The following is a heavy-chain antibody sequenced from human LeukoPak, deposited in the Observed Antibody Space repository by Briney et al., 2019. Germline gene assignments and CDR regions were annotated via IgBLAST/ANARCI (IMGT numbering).Heavy chain of an antibody. V-gene: IGHV3-21*01. J-gene: IGHJ4*02. Sequence: PGGSLRLSCAASGFTFSSYEMNWVRQAPGKGLEWVSSMSSRSTYIYYADSVKGRFTISRDNAKNSLYLQMNSLRAEDTAVYYCARGGEKSGFDHWGQGTPVTVSS. CDR2: MSSRSTYI. CDR3: ARGGEKSGFDH. CDR1: GFTFSSYE. D-gene: IGHD3-16*01.